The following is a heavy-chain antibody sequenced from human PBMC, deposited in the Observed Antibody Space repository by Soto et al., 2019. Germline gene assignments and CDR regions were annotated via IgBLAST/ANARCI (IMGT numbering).Heavy chain of an antibody. CDR1: GYTFTSYA. J-gene: IGHJ4*02. CDR3: ARTAPLAARPLDY. Sequence: QVQLVQSGAEVKKPGASVKVSCKASGYTFTSYAIHWVRQAPGQRLEWMGWINAGNGNTKYSQKFQGRVTITRDTSASTAYMELSSLRSEDTAVYYCARTAPLAARPLDYWGQGTLVTVSS. V-gene: IGHV1-3*01. D-gene: IGHD6-6*01. CDR2: INAGNGNT.